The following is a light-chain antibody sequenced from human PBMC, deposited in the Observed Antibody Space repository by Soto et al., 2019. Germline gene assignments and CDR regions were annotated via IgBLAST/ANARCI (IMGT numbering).Light chain of an antibody. V-gene: IGKV1-5*01. Sequence: DIQMTQSPSTLSASVGDRVTITCRASQSINSWLAWYQQKPGKAPKLLIYDASSLKSGVPSRFSGSGSGTEFTLTISSLQPDDFATYYCQQYNTYWSVGQGTKVDIK. CDR2: DAS. CDR3: QQYNTYWS. J-gene: IGKJ1*01. CDR1: QSINSW.